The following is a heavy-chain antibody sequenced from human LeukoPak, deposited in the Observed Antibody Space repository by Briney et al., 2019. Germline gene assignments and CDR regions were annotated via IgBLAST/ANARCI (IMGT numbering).Heavy chain of an antibody. J-gene: IGHJ4*02. CDR2: IYPSSGST. D-gene: IGHD1-26*01. CDR1: GYTFTGYY. V-gene: IGHV1-46*01. CDR3: ARGVGAKYYFDS. Sequence: GASVKVSCKASGYTFTGYYMHWVRQGPGQGLEWMGIIYPSSGSTTYAQKFQGRVTMTRDTSTSTVYMELSSLRSEDTAVYYCARGVGAKYYFDSWGQGTLVTVSS.